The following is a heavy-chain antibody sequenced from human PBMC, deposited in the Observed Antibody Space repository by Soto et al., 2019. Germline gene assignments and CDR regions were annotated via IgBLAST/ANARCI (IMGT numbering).Heavy chain of an antibody. J-gene: IGHJ4*02. V-gene: IGHV4-31*03. D-gene: IGHD3-22*01. CDR2: IYYTGST. Sequence: QVQLQESGPGLVKPSQTLSLTCTVSGGSISNGGYYWTWIRQHPGKGLECIGHIYYTGSTFYSPSLKGRATISIDTSKNQISLKLTSATAADTAVYYCARNQITYYDNISGSLYYFDCWGQGTLVTVSS. CDR3: ARNQITYYDNISGSLYYFDC. CDR1: GGSISNGGYY.